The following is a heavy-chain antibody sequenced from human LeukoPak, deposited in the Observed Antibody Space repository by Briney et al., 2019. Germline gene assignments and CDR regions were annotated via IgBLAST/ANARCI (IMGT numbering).Heavy chain of an antibody. CDR1: VGSISSSSYY. Sequence: SETLSLTCTVSVGSISSSSYYWGWIRQPPGRVLEWIGSIYHSESTFYNPSLKSRVTISVDTSKNQFSLKLNSLSAADTAVYYCASRLAAAAAEYFQHWGQGTLVTVSS. V-gene: IGHV4-39*01. D-gene: IGHD6-25*01. CDR2: IYHSEST. J-gene: IGHJ1*01. CDR3: ASRLAAAAAEYFQH.